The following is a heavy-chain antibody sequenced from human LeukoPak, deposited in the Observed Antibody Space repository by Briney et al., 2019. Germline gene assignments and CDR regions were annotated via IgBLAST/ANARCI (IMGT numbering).Heavy chain of an antibody. D-gene: IGHD2-2*01. Sequence: SETLSLTCAVYGWSFNDYYWNWIRQPPGKGLEWIGEINARGDTNFNPSLKSRVTISVDTSKSQFSLRLTTMIAADTAVYYCARGQVPAARGYNWFAPWGQGTLVTVSS. CDR3: ARGQVPAARGYNWFAP. CDR2: INARGDT. J-gene: IGHJ5*02. CDR1: GWSFNDYY. V-gene: IGHV4-34*01.